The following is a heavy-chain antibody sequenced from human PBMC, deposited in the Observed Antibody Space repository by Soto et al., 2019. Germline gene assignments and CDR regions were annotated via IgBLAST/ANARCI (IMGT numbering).Heavy chain of an antibody. CDR2: IYPLDSDT. D-gene: IGHD6-13*01. V-gene: IGHV5-51*01. Sequence: VESLKISCKGSGYSFTSYWIGWVRQIPWKGLEWMGIIYPLDSDTRYSPSLQGQVTISADKSISTAYLQWSSLKASDTAMYYCASHSSSWYNRVDASDIWGKGKIVTVSS. CDR1: GYSFTSYW. J-gene: IGHJ3*02. CDR3: ASHSSSWYNRVDASDI.